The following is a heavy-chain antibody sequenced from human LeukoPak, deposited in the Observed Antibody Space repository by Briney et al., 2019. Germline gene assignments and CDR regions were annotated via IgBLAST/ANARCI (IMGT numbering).Heavy chain of an antibody. J-gene: IGHJ4*02. CDR2: IIPIFGTA. CDR3: ARLAVVVAATEGDY. D-gene: IGHD2-15*01. V-gene: IGHV1-69*13. CDR1: GGTFSSYA. Sequence: ASVKVSCKASGGTFSSYAISWVRQAPGQGLEWMGGIIPIFGTANYAQKSQGRVTITADESTSTAYMELSSLRSEDTAVYYCARLAVVVAATEGDYWGQGTLVTVSS.